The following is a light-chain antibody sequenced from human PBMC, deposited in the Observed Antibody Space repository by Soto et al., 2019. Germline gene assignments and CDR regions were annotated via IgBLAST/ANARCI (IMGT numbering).Light chain of an antibody. J-gene: IGKJ1*01. CDR2: DAS. CDR1: QSISSW. Sequence: DIQMTQSPSTLSASVGDSVTITCRASQSISSWLAWYQQKPGKAPKLLIYDASSLESGVPSRFSGSGSGTEFTFTISSLQPDDFATYYCQQYNSYSWTVGKGTKVDIK. V-gene: IGKV1-5*01. CDR3: QQYNSYSWT.